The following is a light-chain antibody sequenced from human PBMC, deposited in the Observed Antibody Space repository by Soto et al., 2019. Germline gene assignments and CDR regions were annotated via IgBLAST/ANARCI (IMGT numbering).Light chain of an antibody. V-gene: IGKV1-39*01. CDR3: QQYETFSGT. J-gene: IGKJ5*01. CDR1: QSISSY. CDR2: AAS. Sequence: DIQMTQSPSSLSTSVGDRVTITCRASQSISSYFNWYQQKPGKAPKLLIYAASSLQSGVPSRFSGSGSGTDFTLTISSLQPEDFATYYCQQYETFSGTFGPGTRLEIK.